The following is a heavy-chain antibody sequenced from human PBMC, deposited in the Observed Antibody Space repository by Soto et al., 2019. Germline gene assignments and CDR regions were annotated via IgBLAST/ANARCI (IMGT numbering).Heavy chain of an antibody. V-gene: IGHV4-34*01. CDR2: INHSGST. Sequence: QVQLQQWGAGLLKPSETLSLTCAVYGGSFSGYYWSWIRQPPGKGLEWIGEINHSGSTNYNPSLKSRVTISVDTSKNQFSLKLSSVTAADTAVYYCARRRGYSGYDPWGQGTLVTVSS. CDR3: ARRRGYSGYDP. D-gene: IGHD5-12*01. J-gene: IGHJ5*02. CDR1: GGSFSGYY.